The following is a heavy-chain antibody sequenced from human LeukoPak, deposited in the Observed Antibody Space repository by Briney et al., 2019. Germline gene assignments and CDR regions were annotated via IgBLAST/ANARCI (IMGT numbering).Heavy chain of an antibody. CDR3: AKGGYCSGGSCYSYYYYYYMDV. CDR1: GFTFSSYA. Sequence: PGGSLRLSCAASGFTFSSYAMSWVRQAPGKGLEWVSAISGSGGSTYYADSVKGRFTISRDNSKNTLYLQMNSLRAEDTAVYYCAKGGYCSGGSCYSYYYYYYMDVWGKGTTVTVSS. CDR2: ISGSGGST. V-gene: IGHV3-23*01. J-gene: IGHJ6*03. D-gene: IGHD2-15*01.